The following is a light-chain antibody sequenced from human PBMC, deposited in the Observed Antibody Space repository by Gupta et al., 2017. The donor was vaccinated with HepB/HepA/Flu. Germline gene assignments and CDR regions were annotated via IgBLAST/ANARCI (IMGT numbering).Light chain of an antibody. J-gene: IGKJ4*01. CDR2: GAS. Sequence: DTVVTQSPIILSVSPGDRVTLSCRTSQNVGTNLAWYQQQGGQAPRLLVFGASSRATGIPARFIGSGSETEFSLIISSLQSEDFALYCCQQEDRWPMIFGGGTIV. CDR1: QNVGTN. V-gene: IGKV3-15*01. CDR3: QQEDRWPMI.